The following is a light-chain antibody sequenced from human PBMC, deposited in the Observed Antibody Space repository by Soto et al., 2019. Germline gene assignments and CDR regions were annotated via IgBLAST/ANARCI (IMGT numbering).Light chain of an antibody. CDR1: TSDVAYYDL. V-gene: IGLV2-23*02. Sequence: QSELTQPASVSGSPGQSITISCAGTTSDVAYYDLVSWYQQHPGRAPKLLIYEVHKRPSGISVRFSGSKSGATASLTISGLLPEDEAVYFCCTYAGHVPKFGGGTKLTVL. CDR2: EVH. J-gene: IGLJ2*01. CDR3: CTYAGHVPK.